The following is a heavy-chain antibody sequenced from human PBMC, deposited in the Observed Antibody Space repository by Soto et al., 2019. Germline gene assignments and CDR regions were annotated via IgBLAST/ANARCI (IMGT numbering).Heavy chain of an antibody. CDR2: IWYHGSNT. J-gene: IGHJ4*02. D-gene: IGHD3-22*01. CDR3: ARDSFYYDNSSIALDY. V-gene: IGHV3-33*01. Sequence: GSLRLSCAASGFIFSSYDMHWVRKAPGKGLEWVAVIWYHGSNTYYADSVKGRFTISRDNSKNTLYLQVSSLRAEDTAVYYCARDSFYYDNSSIALDYWGQGTPVTVSS. CDR1: GFIFSSYD.